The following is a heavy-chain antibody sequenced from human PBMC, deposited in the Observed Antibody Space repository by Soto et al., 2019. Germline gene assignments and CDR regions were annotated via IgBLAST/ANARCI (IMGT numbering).Heavy chain of an antibody. CDR3: ARVPVDSGSYLWFDP. D-gene: IGHD1-26*01. CDR2: INGDGSSI. Sequence: DVQLVESGGGLVQPGGSLRLSCAASGFAFSSYWMHWVRQAPGKGLVWVSRINGDGSSISYADSVKGRFTISRDNAKDTLYLQMNSLRTEDTAVYYCARVPVDSGSYLWFDPWGQGTLVTVSS. V-gene: IGHV3-74*01. CDR1: GFAFSSYW. J-gene: IGHJ5*02.